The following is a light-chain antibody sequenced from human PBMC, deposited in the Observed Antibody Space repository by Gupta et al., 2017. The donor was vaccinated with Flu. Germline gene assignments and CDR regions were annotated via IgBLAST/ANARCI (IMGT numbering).Light chain of an antibody. CDR3: SSYEGSNNLVV. J-gene: IGLJ1*01. CDR2: EVS. CDR1: SSDVGGYNY. V-gene: IGLV2-8*01. Sequence: QSALTQPPSASVSPGQSVTISCTGTSSDVGGYNYVSWYQQHPGKAPKLMIYEVSKRPSGVTDRFSGSKSGNTASLTVSGLQAEDEADYYCSSYEGSNNLVVFGTGTKVTVL.